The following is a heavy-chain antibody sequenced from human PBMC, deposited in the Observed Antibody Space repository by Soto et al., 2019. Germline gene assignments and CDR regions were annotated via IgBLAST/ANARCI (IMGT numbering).Heavy chain of an antibody. CDR2: IIPMYGTT. CDR3: ATSVGAIGYRFFNMDV. J-gene: IGHJ6*02. Sequence: GASVKVSWKCSGGSFSSSAITWVRQAPGQGLEWMGRIIPMYGTTFYAQTFQGRVTITADESTSTVYMHLSSLKSEDTASYFCATSVGAIGYRFFNMDVWGQGTTVTVSS. V-gene: IGHV1-69*13. D-gene: IGHD5-12*01. CDR1: GGSFSSSA.